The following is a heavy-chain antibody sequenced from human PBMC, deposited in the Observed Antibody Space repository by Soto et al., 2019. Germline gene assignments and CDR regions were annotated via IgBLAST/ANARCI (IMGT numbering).Heavy chain of an antibody. J-gene: IGHJ4*02. CDR2: ISGSGGST. V-gene: IGHV3-23*01. CDR1: GFTFSSYA. D-gene: IGHD6-13*01. CDR3: AKVPSARIAAAGNFDY. Sequence: HPGGSLRLSCAASGFTFSSYAMSWVRQAPGKGLEWVSAISGSGGSTYYADSVKGRFTISRDNSKNTLYLQMNSLRAEDTAVYYCAKVPSARIAAAGNFDYWGQGTLVTVSS.